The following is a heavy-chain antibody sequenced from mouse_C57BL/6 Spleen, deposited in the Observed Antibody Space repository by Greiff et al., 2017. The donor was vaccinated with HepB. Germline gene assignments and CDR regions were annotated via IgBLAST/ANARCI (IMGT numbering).Heavy chain of an antibody. V-gene: IGHV1-53*01. CDR2: INPSNGGT. Sequence: VQLQQPGTELVKPGASVKLSCKASGYTFTSYWMNWVKQRPGQGLEWIGNINPSNGGTNYNEKFKSKATLTVDKSSSTAYMQLSSLTSEDSAVYYCARGVIYYGSSYDYAMDYWGQGTSVTVSS. D-gene: IGHD1-1*01. CDR1: GYTFTSYW. CDR3: ARGVIYYGSSYDYAMDY. J-gene: IGHJ4*01.